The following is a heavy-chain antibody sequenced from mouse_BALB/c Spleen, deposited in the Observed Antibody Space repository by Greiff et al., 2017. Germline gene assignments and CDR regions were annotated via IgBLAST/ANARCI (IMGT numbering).Heavy chain of an antibody. CDR1: GYTFTSYY. CDR2: IYPGNVNT. Sequence: QVQLQQSGPELVKPGASVRISCKASGYTFTSYYIHWVKQRPGQGLEWIGWIYPGNVNTKYNEKFKGKATLTADKSSSTAYMQLSSLTSEDSAVYLCARSGDYYEMFAYWGQGTLVTVSA. J-gene: IGHJ3*01. D-gene: IGHD1-1*01. CDR3: ARSGDYYEMFAY. V-gene: IGHV1S56*01.